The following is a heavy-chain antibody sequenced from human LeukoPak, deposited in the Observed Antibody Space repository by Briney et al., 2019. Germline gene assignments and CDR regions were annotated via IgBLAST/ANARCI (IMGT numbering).Heavy chain of an antibody. CDR2: ISSSSYI. J-gene: IGHJ5*02. CDR3: ARDSSGWSHPNWFDP. V-gene: IGHV3-21*01. CDR1: GFTFSSYS. D-gene: IGHD6-19*01. Sequence: KPGGSLRLSCAASGFTFSSYSMNWVRQAPGKGLEWVSSISSSSYIYYADSVKGRFTISRDNAKNSLYLQMNSLRAEDTAVYYCARDSSGWSHPNWFDPWGQGTLVTVSS.